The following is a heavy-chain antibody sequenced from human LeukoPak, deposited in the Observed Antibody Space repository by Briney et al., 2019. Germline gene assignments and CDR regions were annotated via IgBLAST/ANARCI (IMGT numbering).Heavy chain of an antibody. J-gene: IGHJ4*02. CDR3: ASRAGGYSHPYDY. V-gene: IGHV3-48*03. CDR2: LSPYGTNI. CDR1: GFTFSTND. D-gene: IGHD4-23*01. Sequence: GGSLSLSCAASGFTFSTNDMSWVRPAPGKGREWVSYLSPYGTNIYYADPGKGPFTIATDNAQDSLYLQMNSLRVEDTGIYFCASRAGGYSHPYDYWGQGILVPVSS.